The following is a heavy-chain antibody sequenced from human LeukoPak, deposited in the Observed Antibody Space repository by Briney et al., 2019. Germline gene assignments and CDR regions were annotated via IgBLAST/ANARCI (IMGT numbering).Heavy chain of an antibody. Sequence: GGSLRLSCAASGFTFSSYGMHWVRQAPGKGLEGVAVIWYCGSNKYYADSVKGRFTISRDNSKNTLYLQMNSLRAEDTAVYYCARDHGSRRYSYWGEGTLVTVSS. D-gene: IGHD1-26*01. J-gene: IGHJ4*02. CDR2: IWYCGSNK. CDR3: ARDHGSRRYSY. V-gene: IGHV3-33*01. CDR1: GFTFSSYG.